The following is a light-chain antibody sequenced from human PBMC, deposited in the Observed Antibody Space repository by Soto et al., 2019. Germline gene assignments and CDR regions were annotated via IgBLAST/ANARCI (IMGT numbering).Light chain of an antibody. CDR1: QDISNK. CDR3: QQYSNLPFT. J-gene: IGKJ3*01. V-gene: IGKV1-33*01. CDR2: EAS. Sequence: DIQMTQSPSSLSASVGDRVTITCQASQDISNKLNWYQQKSGKPPNLLIYEASNLEIGVPSRFSGSGSGTDFTFTISHLQPEDYATYYCQQYSNLPFTFGPGTKIDIK.